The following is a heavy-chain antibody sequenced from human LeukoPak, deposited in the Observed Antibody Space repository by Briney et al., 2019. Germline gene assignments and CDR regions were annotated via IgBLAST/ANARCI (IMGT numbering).Heavy chain of an antibody. Sequence: PSETLSLTCTVSGYSISSGYFWGWIRQPPGKGLEWIGSTYHSGTTYYNPSLKSRVTISLDTSKNQFSLKLSSVTAADTAVYYCARRKYDSSGYTFDYWGQGTLVTVSS. CDR3: ARRKYDSSGYTFDY. V-gene: IGHV4-38-2*02. D-gene: IGHD3-22*01. J-gene: IGHJ4*02. CDR2: TYHSGTT. CDR1: GYSISSGYF.